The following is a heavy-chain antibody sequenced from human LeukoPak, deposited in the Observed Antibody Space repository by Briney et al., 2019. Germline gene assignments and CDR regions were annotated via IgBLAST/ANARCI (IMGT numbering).Heavy chain of an antibody. D-gene: IGHD2-21*01. CDR1: GGTFSSYA. J-gene: IGHJ3*02. Sequence: ASVKVSCKASGGTFSSYAISWVLQAPGQGLEWMGGIIPIFGTANYAQKFQGRVTITADESTSTAYMELSSLRSEDTAVYYCARDETVDGAFDIWGQGTMVTVSP. V-gene: IGHV1-69*13. CDR2: IIPIFGTA. CDR3: ARDETVDGAFDI.